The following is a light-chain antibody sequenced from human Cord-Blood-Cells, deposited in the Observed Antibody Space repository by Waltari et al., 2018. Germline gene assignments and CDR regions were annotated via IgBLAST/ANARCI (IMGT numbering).Light chain of an antibody. J-gene: IGLJ3*02. CDR1: SSDVGGYNY. CDR3: CSYAGSYTLV. CDR2: AVS. V-gene: IGLV2-11*01. Sequence: QSALTQPRSVSGSPGQSVTISCTGTSSDVGGYNYVSWYQQHPGKAPKLMIYAVSKRPSGVPERFSGSKSGNTASLTISGLQAEDEADYYCCSYAGSYTLVFGGGTKLTVL.